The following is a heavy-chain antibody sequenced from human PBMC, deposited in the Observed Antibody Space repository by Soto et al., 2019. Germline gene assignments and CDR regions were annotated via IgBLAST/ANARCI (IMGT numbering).Heavy chain of an antibody. CDR2: IIPIFGTA. Sequence: QVQLVQSGAEVKKPGSSVKVSCKASGGTFSSYAISWVRQAPGQGLECMGGIIPIFGTANYAQKFQGRVTVTPDESKSTAYMDLRSVRSEGTAVYYCARGMGRMGIAAAGGFYPWGQGTLVTVSS. CDR3: ARGMGRMGIAAAGGFYP. D-gene: IGHD6-13*01. J-gene: IGHJ5*02. V-gene: IGHV1-69*01. CDR1: GGTFSSYA.